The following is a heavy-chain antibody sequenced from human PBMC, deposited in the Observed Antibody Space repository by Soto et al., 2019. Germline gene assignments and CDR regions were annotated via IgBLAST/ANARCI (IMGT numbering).Heavy chain of an antibody. J-gene: IGHJ4*02. Sequence: PGGSLRLSCAASGFTFSSYSMNWVRQAPGKGLEWVSSISSSSSYIYYADSVKGRFTISRDNAKNSLYLQMNSLRAEDTAVYYCARAPYNSRWYPLPIDHWGQGTLVTVSS. V-gene: IGHV3-21*01. CDR1: GFTFSSYS. D-gene: IGHD6-13*01. CDR2: ISSSSSYI. CDR3: ARAPYNSRWYPLPIDH.